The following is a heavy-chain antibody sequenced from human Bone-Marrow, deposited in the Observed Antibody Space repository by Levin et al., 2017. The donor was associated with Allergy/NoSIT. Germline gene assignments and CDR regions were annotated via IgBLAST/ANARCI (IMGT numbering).Heavy chain of an antibody. CDR1: GFTFSTSW. CDR3: TRGSGWGGDY. CDR2: IKQGGSDK. D-gene: IGHD6-19*01. J-gene: IGHJ4*02. Sequence: PGGSLRLSCAASGFTFSTSWMSWVRQAPGKGLEWVATIKQGGSDKYYVDSVKGRFTISRDNARNSLYLQMNSLRAEDTAVYYCTRGSGWGGDYWGQGTLVTVSS. V-gene: IGHV3-7*04.